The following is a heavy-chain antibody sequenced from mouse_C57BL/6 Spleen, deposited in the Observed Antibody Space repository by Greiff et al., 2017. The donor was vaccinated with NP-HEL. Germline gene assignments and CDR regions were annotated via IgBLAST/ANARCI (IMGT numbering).Heavy chain of an antibody. V-gene: IGHV5-12*01. J-gene: IGHJ4*01. D-gene: IGHD2-4*01. CDR3: ARHDRIDDYEYAMDY. CDR1: GFTFSDYY. Sequence: DVHLVESGGGLVQPGGSLKLSCAASGFTFSDYYMYWVRQTPEKRLEWVAYISNGGGSTYYPDTVKGRFTISRDNAKNTLYLQMSRLKSEDTAMYYCARHDRIDDYEYAMDYWGQGTSVTVSS. CDR2: ISNGGGST.